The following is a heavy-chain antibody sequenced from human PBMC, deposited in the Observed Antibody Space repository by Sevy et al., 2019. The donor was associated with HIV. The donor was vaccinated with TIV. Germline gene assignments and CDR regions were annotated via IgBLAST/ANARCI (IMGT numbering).Heavy chain of an antibody. J-gene: IGHJ4*02. CDR2: IWYDGSNK. D-gene: IGHD4-17*01. V-gene: IGHV3-33*01. CDR1: AFNFSIYG. Sequence: GGSLRLSCAAFAFNFSIYGMHWVRQAPDKGLEWVALIWYDGSNKYYADSVKGRFTISRDNSKSTLYLQMNSLRAEDTAVYYCARGRDYGNFDYWGQGTLVTVSS. CDR3: ARGRDYGNFDY.